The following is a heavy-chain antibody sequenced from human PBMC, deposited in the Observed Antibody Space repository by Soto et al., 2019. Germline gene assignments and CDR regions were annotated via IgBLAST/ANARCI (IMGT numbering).Heavy chain of an antibody. CDR1: GFTFSGSV. CDR2: IRNKPNNYAT. D-gene: IGHD6-19*01. CDR3: TFISVGGNCDY. V-gene: IGHV3-73*02. J-gene: IGHJ4*02. Sequence: EVQLVESGGGLVQPGGSLQLSCAASGFTFSGSVVHWVRQASGKGLEWVGRIRNKPNNYATAYTASVKGRFTISRDDSKNTAYLQMNSLKVEDTAVYYCTFISVGGNCDYWGQGTLVTVSS.